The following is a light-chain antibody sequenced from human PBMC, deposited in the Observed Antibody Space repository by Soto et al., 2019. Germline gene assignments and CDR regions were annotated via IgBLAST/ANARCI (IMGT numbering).Light chain of an antibody. V-gene: IGKV1-5*03. Sequence: DIQMTQSPSTLSASVGDRVTITCRASQSIRNWLAWYQQKPGKAPKVLIYEASRLQSGVPSRFSGSGSVTVFTLAINSLQPDDSATYYCQQYHNFPTFGPGARVEIK. CDR2: EAS. J-gene: IGKJ3*01. CDR1: QSIRNW. CDR3: QQYHNFPT.